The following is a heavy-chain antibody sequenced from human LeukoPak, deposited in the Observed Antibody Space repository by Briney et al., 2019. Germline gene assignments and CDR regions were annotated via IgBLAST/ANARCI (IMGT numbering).Heavy chain of an antibody. V-gene: IGHV3-48*03. CDR1: GFTFSSYE. D-gene: IGHD3-10*01. J-gene: IGHJ5*02. CDR2: ISSSGSTI. CDR3: ARDSHLLWFGELLNP. Sequence: PGGSLRLSCAASGFTFSSYEMNWVRQAPGKGLEWVSYISSSGSTIYYADSVKGRFTISRDNAKNSLYLQMNSLRAEDMAVYYCARDSHLLWFGELLNPWGQGTLVTVSS.